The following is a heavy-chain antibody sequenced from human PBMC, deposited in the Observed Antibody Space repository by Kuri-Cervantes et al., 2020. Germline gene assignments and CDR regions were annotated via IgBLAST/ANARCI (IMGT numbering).Heavy chain of an antibody. J-gene: IGHJ3*02. Sequence: GGSLRLSCAASGFTFSSYSMNWVRQAPGKGLEWVSYISSSSSTIYYADSVKGRFTISRDNAKNSLYLQMNSLRAEDTALYYCAKFILGAFDIWGQGTMVTVSS. V-gene: IGHV3-48*01. D-gene: IGHD3-16*02. CDR3: AKFILGAFDI. CDR1: GFTFSSYS. CDR2: ISSSSSTI.